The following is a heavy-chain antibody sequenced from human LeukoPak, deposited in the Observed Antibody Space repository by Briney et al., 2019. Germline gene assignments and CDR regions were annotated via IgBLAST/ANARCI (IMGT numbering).Heavy chain of an antibody. J-gene: IGHJ4*02. Sequence: GGSLRLSCAASGFTFSSYSMNWVRQAPGKGLEWVSYISSSSSTIYYADSVKGRFTISRDNAKNSLYLQMNSLRAEDTAVYYCAREIGASSWPFDYWGQGTLVTVS. D-gene: IGHD6-13*01. CDR3: AREIGASSWPFDY. CDR2: ISSSSSTI. V-gene: IGHV3-48*01. CDR1: GFTFSSYS.